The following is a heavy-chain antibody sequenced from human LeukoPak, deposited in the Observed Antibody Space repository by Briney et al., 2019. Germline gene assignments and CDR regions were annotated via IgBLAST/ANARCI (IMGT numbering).Heavy chain of an antibody. Sequence: GGSLRLSCAASGFTFSSYGMHWVRQAPGKGLEWVAVIWYDGSNKYYADSVKGRFTISRDNSKNTLYLQMNSLRAEDTAVYYCARGVFGYGYSYGADYWGQGTLVTVSS. V-gene: IGHV3-33*01. J-gene: IGHJ4*02. CDR1: GFTFSSYG. D-gene: IGHD5-18*01. CDR2: IWYDGSNK. CDR3: ARGVFGYGYSYGADY.